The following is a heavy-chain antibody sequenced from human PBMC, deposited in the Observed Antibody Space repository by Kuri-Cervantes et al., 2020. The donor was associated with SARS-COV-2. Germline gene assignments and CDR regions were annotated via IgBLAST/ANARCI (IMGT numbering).Heavy chain of an antibody. CDR3: TRDAFWSGYYGY. D-gene: IGHD3-3*01. CDR1: GYTFTSYD. Sequence: ASVKVSCKASGYTFTSYDINWVRQATGQGLEWMGWMNPNSGNTGYAQKFQGRVTMTRNTSISTAYMELSSLRSEDTAVYYCTRDAFWSGYYGYWGQGTLVTVSS. CDR2: MNPNSGNT. V-gene: IGHV1-8*02. J-gene: IGHJ4*02.